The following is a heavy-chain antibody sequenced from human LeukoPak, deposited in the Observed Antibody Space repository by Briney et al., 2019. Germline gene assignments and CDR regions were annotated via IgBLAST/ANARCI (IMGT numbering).Heavy chain of an antibody. Sequence: ASVTVSCKASGYTFTSYAMNWVRQAPGQGLEWMGWINTNTGNPTYAQGFTGRFVFSLDTSVSTAYLQISSLKAEDTAVYYCARAGYSSSWYWGYYYYYMDVWGKGTTVTVSS. CDR2: INTNTGNP. D-gene: IGHD6-13*01. J-gene: IGHJ6*03. CDR1: GYTFTSYA. CDR3: ARAGYSSSWYWGYYYYYMDV. V-gene: IGHV7-4-1*02.